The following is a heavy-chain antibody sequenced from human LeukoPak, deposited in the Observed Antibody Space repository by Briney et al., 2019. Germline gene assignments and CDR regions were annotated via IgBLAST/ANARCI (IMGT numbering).Heavy chain of an antibody. D-gene: IGHD3-9*01. CDR1: GFTFTNAW. V-gene: IGHV3-15*01. Sequence: GGSLRLSCAASGFTFTNAWMRWVRQAPGKGLEWVGRIKTKSEGGTIDYAAPVRGRFTISRDDSENTLYLQMNSLKTEDTALYYCSTDQGGDILTGCWGQGTLVTVSS. CDR3: STDQGGDILTGC. J-gene: IGHJ4*02. CDR2: IKTKSEGGTI.